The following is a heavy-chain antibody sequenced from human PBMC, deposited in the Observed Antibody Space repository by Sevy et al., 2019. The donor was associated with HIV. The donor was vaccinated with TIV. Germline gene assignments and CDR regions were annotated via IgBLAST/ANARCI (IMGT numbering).Heavy chain of an antibody. CDR3: ARETNTGTIVVVPAAMSGERDYYYYGMDV. CDR2: IIPIFGTA. D-gene: IGHD2-2*01. Sequence: ASVKVSCKASGGTFSSYAISWVRQAPGQGLEWMGGIIPIFGTANYAQKFQGRVTITADESTSTAYMELSSLRFEDTAVYYCARETNTGTIVVVPAAMSGERDYYYYGMDVWGQGTTVTVSS. J-gene: IGHJ6*02. CDR1: GGTFSSYA. V-gene: IGHV1-69*13.